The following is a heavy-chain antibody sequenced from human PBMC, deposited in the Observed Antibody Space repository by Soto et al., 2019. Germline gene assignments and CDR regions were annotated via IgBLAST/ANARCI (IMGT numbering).Heavy chain of an antibody. CDR3: ARDRAPNGYNHLDY. J-gene: IGHJ4*02. CDR2: IHYSGST. D-gene: IGHD5-12*01. CDR1: GGSVSSGSYY. Sequence: SEPLSLTCTVSGGSVSSGSYYWSWIRQPPGKGLEWIGYIHYSGSTNYNPSLKSRVTMSVDTPKNQFSLKLSSVTAADTAVYYCARDRAPNGYNHLDYWGQGTLVTVSS. V-gene: IGHV4-61*01.